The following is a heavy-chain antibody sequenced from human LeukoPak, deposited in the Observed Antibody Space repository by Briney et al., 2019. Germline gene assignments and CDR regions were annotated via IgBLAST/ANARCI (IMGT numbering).Heavy chain of an antibody. D-gene: IGHD2-2*01. V-gene: IGHV4-34*01. CDR1: GDSFSGYY. CDR2: INHSGST. CDR3: ARVVGSYCSSTSCLDWFDP. Sequence: SETLSLTCAVYGDSFSGYYLSWIRQPPGKGLEWIGEINHSGSTNYNPSLKSRVTISVDTSKNQFSLKLSSVTAADTAVYYCARVVGSYCSSTSCLDWFDPWGQGTLVTVSS. J-gene: IGHJ5*02.